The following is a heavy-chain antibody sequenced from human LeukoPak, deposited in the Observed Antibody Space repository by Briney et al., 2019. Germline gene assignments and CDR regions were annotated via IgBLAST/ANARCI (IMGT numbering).Heavy chain of an antibody. CDR2: IWYDGSNK. Sequence: GGSLRLSCAASGFTFSSYAMSWVRQAPGKGLEWVAVIWYDGSNKYYADSVKGRFTISRDNSKNTLYLQMNSLRAEDTAVYYCARFGIGSSGYTDYWGQGTLVTVSP. CDR1: GFTFSSYA. V-gene: IGHV3-33*08. CDR3: ARFGIGSSGYTDY. D-gene: IGHD3-22*01. J-gene: IGHJ4*02.